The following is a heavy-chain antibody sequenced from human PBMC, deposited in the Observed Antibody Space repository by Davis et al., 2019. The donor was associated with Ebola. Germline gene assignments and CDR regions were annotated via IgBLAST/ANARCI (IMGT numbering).Heavy chain of an antibody. J-gene: IGHJ4*02. CDR1: GYTFTSYD. D-gene: IGHD6-13*01. CDR2: MNPNSGNT. Sequence: AASVKVSCKASGYTFTSYDINWVRQATGQGLEWMGWMNPNSGNTGYAQKFQGRVTMTRNTSISTAYMELSSLRSEDTAVYYCAKVKYYSTWRGGFDSWGQGTLVTVSS. V-gene: IGHV1-8*01. CDR3: AKVKYYSTWRGGFDS.